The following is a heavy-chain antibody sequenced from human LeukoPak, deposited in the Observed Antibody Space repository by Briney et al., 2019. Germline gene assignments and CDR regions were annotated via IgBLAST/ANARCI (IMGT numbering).Heavy chain of an antibody. J-gene: IGHJ4*02. CDR2: ISGSGGST. CDR3: AKEPDYGDYFDY. D-gene: IGHD4-17*01. Sequence: EXFSAISGSGGSTYYADSVKGRFTISRDNSKNTLYLQMNSLRAEDTAVYYCAKEPDYGDYFDYWGQGTLVTVSS. V-gene: IGHV3-23*01.